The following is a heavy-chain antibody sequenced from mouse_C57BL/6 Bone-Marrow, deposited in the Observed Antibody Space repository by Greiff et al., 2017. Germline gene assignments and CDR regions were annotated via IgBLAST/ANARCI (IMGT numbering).Heavy chain of an antibody. J-gene: IGHJ1*03. CDR2: FHPYNDDT. Sequence: QVQLQQSGAELVKPGASVKMSCKASGYTFTTYPIAWMQQNHGKSLEWIGNFHPYNDDTKYNEKFKGKATLTVEKSSSTVYLELSRLTSDDSAVYYCEREDFITTVEYGYFDVWGTGTTVTVSS. CDR1: GYTFTTYP. V-gene: IGHV1-47*01. D-gene: IGHD1-1*01. CDR3: EREDFITTVEYGYFDV.